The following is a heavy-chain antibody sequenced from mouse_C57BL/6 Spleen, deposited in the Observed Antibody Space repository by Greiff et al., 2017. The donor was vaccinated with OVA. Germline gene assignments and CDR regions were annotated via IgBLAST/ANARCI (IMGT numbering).Heavy chain of an antibody. CDR2: INPYYGCT. V-gene: IGHV1-18*01. CDR1: GYTFTDYY. Sequence: DVQLQEPGPELVKPGASVKIPCKASGYTFTDYYMHWVKQSHGKGLEWIGDINPYYGCTNYNQKFKGKATLTVDKSSSTAYMELSSLTSEDTAVYYCARSEGYDYYMDYWGQGTSLTVSS. CDR3: ARSEGYDYYMDY. D-gene: IGHD1-1*01. J-gene: IGHJ4*01.